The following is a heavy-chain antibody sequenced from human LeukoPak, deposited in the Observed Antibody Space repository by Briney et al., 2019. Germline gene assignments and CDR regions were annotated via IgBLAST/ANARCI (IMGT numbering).Heavy chain of an antibody. CDR3: ARRGADSYYYYMDV. CDR2: INSDGSST. Sequence: GGSLRLSCAASGFTFSSYWMHWVRQAPGKGLVWVSRINSDGSSTSYADSVKGRFTISRDNAKNTLYLQMNSLRAEDTAVYYCARRGADSYYYYMDVWGRGTTVIVSS. CDR1: GFTFSSYW. D-gene: IGHD4/OR15-4a*01. J-gene: IGHJ6*03. V-gene: IGHV3-74*01.